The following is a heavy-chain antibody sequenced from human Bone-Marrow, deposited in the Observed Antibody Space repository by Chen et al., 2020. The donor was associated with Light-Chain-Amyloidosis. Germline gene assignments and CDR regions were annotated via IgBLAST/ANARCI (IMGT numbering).Heavy chain of an antibody. V-gene: IGHV5-51*01. CDR1: GYTFPNYW. CDR2: IYPDDSDA. D-gene: IGHD2-21*01. CDR3: ARRRDGYNFDY. J-gene: IGHJ4*02. Sequence: EVQLEQSGPEVKKPGESLKISCKGSGYTFPNYWIGWVRQMPGKGLEWMGVIYPDDSDARYSPSFGGQXXXXXDXSXXXXXXXXXXXXXSDTAMYYCARRRDGYNFDYWGQGTLVTVSS.